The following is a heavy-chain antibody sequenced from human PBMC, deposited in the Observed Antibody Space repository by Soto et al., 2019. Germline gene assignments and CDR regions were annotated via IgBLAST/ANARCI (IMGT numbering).Heavy chain of an antibody. Sequence: ASVKVSCKASGDSFKKYVFSWVRQAPGQRLEWMGWINAGNGNTKYSQKFQGRVTITRDTSASTAYMELSSLRSEDTAVYYCAREREDRYSNWFDPWGQGTLVTVSS. J-gene: IGHJ5*02. D-gene: IGHD1-1*01. V-gene: IGHV1-3*01. CDR2: INAGNGNT. CDR1: GDSFKKYV. CDR3: AREREDRYSNWFDP.